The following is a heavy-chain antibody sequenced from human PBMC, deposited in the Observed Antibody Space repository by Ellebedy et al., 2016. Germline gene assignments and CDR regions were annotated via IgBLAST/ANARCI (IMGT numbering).Heavy chain of an antibody. Sequence: GESLKISXAASGFTFSDYYMSWIRQAPGKGLEWVSYISSSGSTIYYADSVKGRFTISRDNAKNSLYLQMNSLRAEDTAVYYCAREKGFIAVAGGFDYWGQGTLVTVSS. CDR1: GFTFSDYY. J-gene: IGHJ4*02. V-gene: IGHV3-11*01. D-gene: IGHD6-19*01. CDR3: AREKGFIAVAGGFDY. CDR2: ISSSGSTI.